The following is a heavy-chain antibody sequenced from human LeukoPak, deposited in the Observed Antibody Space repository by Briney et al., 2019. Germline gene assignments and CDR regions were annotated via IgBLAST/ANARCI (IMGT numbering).Heavy chain of an antibody. CDR3: AKDMGLQRYYFDY. V-gene: IGHV3-11*05. CDR1: GFTFSDYY. J-gene: IGHJ4*02. CDR2: ISSSSSYT. Sequence: GGSLRLSCAASGFTFSDYYMSWIRQAPGKGLEWVSYISSSSSYTNYADSVEGRFTISRDNSKNTLYLEMNSLRAEDTAVYYCAKDMGLQRYYFDYWGQGTLVTVSS. D-gene: IGHD5-24*01.